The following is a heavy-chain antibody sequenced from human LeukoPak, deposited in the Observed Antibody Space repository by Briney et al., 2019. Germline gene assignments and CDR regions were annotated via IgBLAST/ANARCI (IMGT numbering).Heavy chain of an antibody. J-gene: IGHJ1*01. CDR3: ARGGYCSGGSCYLGGYFQH. D-gene: IGHD2-15*01. Sequence: SGTLSLTCAVSGGSISSSNWWSWVRQPPGKGLEWIGEIYHSGSTNYSPSLRSRVTISVDKSKNQFSLKLTSVTAADTAVYYCARGGYCSGGSCYLGGYFQHWGQGTLVTVSS. CDR2: IYHSGST. CDR1: GGSISSSNW. V-gene: IGHV4-4*02.